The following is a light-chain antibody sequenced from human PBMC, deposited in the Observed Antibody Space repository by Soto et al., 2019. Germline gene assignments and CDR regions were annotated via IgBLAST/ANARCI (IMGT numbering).Light chain of an antibody. Sequence: EIVLTQSPGTLALSPGEGATLSCRASQSVSKYLAWYQQKPGQAPRLLIYGASSRATGIPDSFSGSGSGTDFTLTISRLEPEDFAVYYCQQYGASPQTFGQGTKVDIK. CDR3: QQYGASPQT. J-gene: IGKJ1*01. CDR1: QSVSKY. V-gene: IGKV3-20*01. CDR2: GAS.